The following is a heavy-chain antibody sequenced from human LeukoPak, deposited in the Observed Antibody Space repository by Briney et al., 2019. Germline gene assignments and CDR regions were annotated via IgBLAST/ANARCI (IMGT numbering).Heavy chain of an antibody. CDR1: GGSISSGGYS. D-gene: IGHD6-13*01. J-gene: IGHJ1*01. CDR3: ATAAAGAEYFQH. Sequence: SQTLSLTCAVSGGSISSGGYSWSWIRQPPGKGLEWIGYIYHSGSTYYNPSLKSRVTISVDRSKNQFSLKLSSVTAADTAVYYCATAAAGAEYFQHWGQGTLVTVSS. CDR2: IYHSGST. V-gene: IGHV4-30-2*01.